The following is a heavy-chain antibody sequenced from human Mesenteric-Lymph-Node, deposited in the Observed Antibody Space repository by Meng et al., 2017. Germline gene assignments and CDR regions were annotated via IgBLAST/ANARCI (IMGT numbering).Heavy chain of an antibody. CDR1: GYTFTGYY. CDR3: ARVDYDSSGYYYEDYYFDY. D-gene: IGHD3-22*01. CDR2: INPNSGGT. V-gene: IGHV1-2*06. Sequence: ASVKVSCNASGYTFTGYYMHWVRQAPGQGLEWMGRINPNSGGTNYAQKFQGRVTMTRDTSISTAYMELSRMRSDDKAVYYCARVDYDSSGYYYEDYYFDYWGQGTLVTVSS. J-gene: IGHJ4*02.